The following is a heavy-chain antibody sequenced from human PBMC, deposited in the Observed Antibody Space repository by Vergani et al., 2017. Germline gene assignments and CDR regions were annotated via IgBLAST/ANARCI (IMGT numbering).Heavy chain of an antibody. Sequence: VQLVESGGGLVQPGGSLRLSCAASGFTFSSYGMHWVRQAPGKGLEWVAVISYDGSNKYYADSVKGRFTISRDNSKNTLYLQMNSLRAEDTAVYYCARGNYDYVWGSTPAFDIWGQGTMVTVSS. V-gene: IGHV3-30*03. CDR3: ARGNYDYVWGSTPAFDI. D-gene: IGHD3-16*01. J-gene: IGHJ3*02. CDR2: ISYDGSNK. CDR1: GFTFSSYG.